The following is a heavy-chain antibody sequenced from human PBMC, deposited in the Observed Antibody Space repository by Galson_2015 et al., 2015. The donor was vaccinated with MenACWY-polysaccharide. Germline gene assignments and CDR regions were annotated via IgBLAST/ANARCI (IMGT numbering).Heavy chain of an antibody. CDR3: AREPNVAVVTRFDY. J-gene: IGHJ4*02. CDR2: YTSGST. Sequence: YTSGSTYYADSVKGRFTISRDDSKNTLYLQMDSLRDGDTGVYFCAREPNVAVVTRFDYWGQGTLVTVSS. D-gene: IGHD5-18*01. V-gene: IGHV3-66*01.